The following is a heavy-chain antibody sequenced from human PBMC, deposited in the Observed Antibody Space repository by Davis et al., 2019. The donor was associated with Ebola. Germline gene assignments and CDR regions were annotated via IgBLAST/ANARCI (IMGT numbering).Heavy chain of an antibody. D-gene: IGHD3-16*01. V-gene: IGHV4-59*01. CDR3: ARWGGVEDY. J-gene: IGHJ4*02. CDR2: IYYSGST. CDR1: GGSISSYY. Sequence: MPPETLSLTCTVSGGSISSYYWSWIRQPPGKGLEWIGYIYYSGSTNYNPSLKSRVTISVDTSKNQFSLKLSSVTAADTAVYYCARWGGVEDYWGQGTLVTVSS.